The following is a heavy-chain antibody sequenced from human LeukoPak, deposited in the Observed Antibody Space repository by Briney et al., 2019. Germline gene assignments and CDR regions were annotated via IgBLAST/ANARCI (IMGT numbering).Heavy chain of an antibody. CDR3: AEGPHDHGDFVFF. D-gene: IGHD4-17*01. Sequence: SVKVSCKASGDTFDRFAITWVRLAPGQGLDWMGRIIPIFGITHYAPHFQGRLTITADTSTKTVYMELSSLKSDDTAVYYCAEGPHDHGDFVFFWGQGTLVTVTS. V-gene: IGHV1-69*04. J-gene: IGHJ4*02. CDR1: GDTFDRFA. CDR2: IIPIFGIT.